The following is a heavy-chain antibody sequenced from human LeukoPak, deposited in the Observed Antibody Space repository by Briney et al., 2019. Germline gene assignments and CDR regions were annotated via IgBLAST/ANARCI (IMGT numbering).Heavy chain of an antibody. J-gene: IGHJ6*02. CDR2: ITPSGST. CDR3: TRGLSLNPGYYYYALDV. Sequence: KPSETLSLTCVVYGGSFSGYFWSWIRQPPGQGLEWIGEITPSGSTNYSPSLKSRVSISIDTSKKKLSLRLTSVTAADSAVYYCTRGLSLNPGYYYYALDVWGRGTTVTVSS. CDR1: GGSFSGYF. V-gene: IGHV4-34*01. D-gene: IGHD5/OR15-5a*01.